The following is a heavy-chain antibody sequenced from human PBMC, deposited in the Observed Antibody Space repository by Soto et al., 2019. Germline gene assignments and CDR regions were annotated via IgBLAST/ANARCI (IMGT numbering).Heavy chain of an antibody. J-gene: IGHJ4*02. V-gene: IGHV1-2*04. CDR3: ARRKRYDSSGYYDY. CDR2: INPNSGGT. CDR1: GYTFTGYY. D-gene: IGHD3-22*01. Sequence: ASVKVSCKASGYTFTGYYMHWLRQAPGQGLEWMGWINPNSGGTNYAQKFQGWVTMTRDTSISTAYMELSRLRSDDTAVYYCARRKRYDSSGYYDYWGQGTLVTVSS.